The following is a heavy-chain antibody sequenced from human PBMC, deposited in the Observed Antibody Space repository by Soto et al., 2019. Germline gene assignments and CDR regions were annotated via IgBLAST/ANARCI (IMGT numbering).Heavy chain of an antibody. CDR2: MNPNSGNT. Sequence: QVQLVQSGAEVKKPGASVKVSCKASGYTFTSYDINWVRQATGQGLEWMGWMNPNSGNTGYAQKFQGRVTMTRNNSISTAYMELSSLRSEDTAVYYCATFTMVRGVTHYYYYMDVWGKGTTVTVSS. V-gene: IGHV1-8*01. CDR3: ATFTMVRGVTHYYYYMDV. D-gene: IGHD3-10*01. J-gene: IGHJ6*03. CDR1: GYTFTSYD.